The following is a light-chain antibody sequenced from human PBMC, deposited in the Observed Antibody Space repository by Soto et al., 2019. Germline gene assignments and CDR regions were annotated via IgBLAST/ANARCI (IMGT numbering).Light chain of an antibody. CDR1: QSILYSSNNKNY. CDR3: QQYFIKPRT. Sequence: DIVMTQSPDSLAVSLGERATINCKSSQSILYSSNNKNYLTWYQQKPGQPPKLLIYWASTRESGVPDRFTGSGSGTDFTLTISSLQAEDVAVYDCQQYFIKPRTFGGGTKVEIK. CDR2: WAS. V-gene: IGKV4-1*01. J-gene: IGKJ4*01.